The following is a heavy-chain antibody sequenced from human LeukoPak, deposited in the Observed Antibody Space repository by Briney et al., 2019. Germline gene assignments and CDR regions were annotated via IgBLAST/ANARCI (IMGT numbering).Heavy chain of an antibody. CDR1: GDSVSSNSSA. D-gene: IGHD3-10*01. Sequence: SQTLSLTFAISGDSVSSNSSAWCWLRQSPSRGLEWLGRTYYRSKRYNNYAVSGKIRITINPDISKNQFSLQLNSVTPEDTAVYYCARDEGRGFFDFWGQGTLVTVSS. CDR2: TYYRSKRYN. J-gene: IGHJ4*02. V-gene: IGHV6-1*01. CDR3: ARDEGRGFFDF.